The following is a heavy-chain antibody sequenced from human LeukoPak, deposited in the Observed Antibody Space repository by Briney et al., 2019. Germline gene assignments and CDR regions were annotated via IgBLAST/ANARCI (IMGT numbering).Heavy chain of an antibody. D-gene: IGHD3-10*01. CDR2: IYYSGST. V-gene: IGHV4-39*07. CDR1: GGSISSSSYY. J-gene: IGHJ4*02. Sequence: MTSETLSLTCTVSGGSISSSSYYWGWIRQPPGKGLEWIGSIYYSGSTYYNPSLKSRVTISVDTSKNQFSLKLSSVTAADTAVYYCARGGVEVRGVIITLPNYWGQGTLVTVSS. CDR3: ARGGVEVRGVIITLPNY.